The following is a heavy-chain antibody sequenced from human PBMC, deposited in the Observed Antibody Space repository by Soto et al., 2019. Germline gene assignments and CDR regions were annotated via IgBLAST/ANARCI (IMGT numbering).Heavy chain of an antibody. V-gene: IGHV4-31*03. J-gene: IGHJ5*02. D-gene: IGHD3-10*01. CDR2: IHNNGAT. Sequence: SETLSLTCTISVVSIDSGGYYRSWIRQHPTEGLEWIGYIHNNGATYYNPSLTGRVSIYADRSKTQFSLNVYSVNAADTGVYYCARDGAGSYWFNPWGAGVLVIVS. CDR3: ARDGAGSYWFNP. CDR1: VVSIDSGGYY.